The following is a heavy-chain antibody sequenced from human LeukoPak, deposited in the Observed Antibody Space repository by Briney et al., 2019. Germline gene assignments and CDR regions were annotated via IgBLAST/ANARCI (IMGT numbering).Heavy chain of an antibody. D-gene: IGHD3-10*01. J-gene: IGHJ5*02. Sequence: GASVKVSCKASGYTFTSYGISWVRQAPGQGLEWMGWISAYNGNTNYAQKLQGRVTMTTDTSTSTAYMELRSLRSDDTAVYYCARARYYYGSGSYRVDPWGQGTLVTVSS. CDR3: ARARYYYGSGSYRVDP. CDR2: ISAYNGNT. CDR1: GYTFTSYG. V-gene: IGHV1-18*01.